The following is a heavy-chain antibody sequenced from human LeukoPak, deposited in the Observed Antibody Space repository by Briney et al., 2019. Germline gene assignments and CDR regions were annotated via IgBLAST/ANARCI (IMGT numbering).Heavy chain of an antibody. J-gene: IGHJ5*02. CDR3: AREGAAGTNLNWFDP. Sequence: SETLSLTCTVSGGSISSYYWSWIRQPPGKGMEWIGYISYSGSTNFNPSLKSRVTISVDTSKNQFSLKLSSVTAADTAVYYCAREGAAGTNLNWFDPWGQGTLVTVSS. CDR2: ISYSGST. CDR1: GGSISSYY. D-gene: IGHD1-1*01. V-gene: IGHV4-59*01.